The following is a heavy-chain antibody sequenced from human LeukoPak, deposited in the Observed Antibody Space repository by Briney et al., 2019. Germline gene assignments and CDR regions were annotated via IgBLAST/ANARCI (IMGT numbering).Heavy chain of an antibody. CDR1: GASFSGYY. CDR3: ATIVTGGGSFGI. D-gene: IGHD2-15*01. Sequence: SETLSLTCAVYGASFSGYYWSWIRQPPGKGLEWIGEINHSGSTNYNPSLKSRVTISVDTSKNQFSLKLSSVTAADTAVYYSATIVTGGGSFGIWGQGTMVTVSS. CDR2: INHSGST. J-gene: IGHJ3*02. V-gene: IGHV4-34*01.